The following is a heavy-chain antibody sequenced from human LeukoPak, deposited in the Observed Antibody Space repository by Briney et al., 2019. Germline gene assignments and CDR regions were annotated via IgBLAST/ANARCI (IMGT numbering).Heavy chain of an antibody. J-gene: IGHJ6*02. CDR2: ISSSGSTI. Sequence: GGSLRLSCAASGFTFSSYWMSWFRQAPGKGLEWVSYISSSGSTIYYADSVKGRFTISRDNAKNSLYLQMNSLRAEDTAVYYCARDVYNWNDGMDVWGQGTTVTVSS. CDR1: GFTFSSYW. CDR3: ARDVYNWNDGMDV. V-gene: IGHV3-48*03. D-gene: IGHD1-20*01.